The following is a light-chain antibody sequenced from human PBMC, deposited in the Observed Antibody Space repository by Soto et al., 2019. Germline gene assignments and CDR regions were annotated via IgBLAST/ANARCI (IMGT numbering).Light chain of an antibody. J-gene: IGKJ2*01. V-gene: IGKV3-15*01. Sequence: EIGMTQSPATLSVSPGERATLSCRASQSVNSNLAWYQQKPGQAPRLLIYGASTRATGIPARFSGSGSGTEFTLTISSLQSEDFAVYYCQQYNNWPRTFGQGTKLEIK. CDR1: QSVNSN. CDR3: QQYNNWPRT. CDR2: GAS.